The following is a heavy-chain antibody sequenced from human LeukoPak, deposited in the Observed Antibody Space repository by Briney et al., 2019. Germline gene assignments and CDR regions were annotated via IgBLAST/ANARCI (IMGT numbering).Heavy chain of an antibody. Sequence: GGSLRLSCAASGFTFSSYSIHWVRQAPGKGLEWVACIYPDGNNKDYADSVKGRFIISRDNSKNTLFLQMNSLRPEDTAVYYCAKDWSGDYNWSDPWGQGTLVIVSS. D-gene: IGHD3-3*01. CDR3: AKDWSGDYNWSDP. V-gene: IGHV3-30*04. J-gene: IGHJ5*02. CDR1: GFTFSSYS. CDR2: IYPDGNNK.